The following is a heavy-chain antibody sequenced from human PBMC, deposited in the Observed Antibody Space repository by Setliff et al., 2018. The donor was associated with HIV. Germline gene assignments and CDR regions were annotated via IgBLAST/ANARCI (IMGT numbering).Heavy chain of an antibody. CDR2: ISGDSGNI. D-gene: IGHD1-1*01. Sequence: ASVKVSCKASGYTFRNFGISWVRQAPGQGLEWMGRISGDSGNIKYAVKTQGRVTLTVDTSTTTAYMELSGLRSEDTAVYYCARATEAGTIDYWGQGTRVTVSS. J-gene: IGHJ4*02. V-gene: IGHV1-18*01. CDR1: GYTFRNFG. CDR3: ARATEAGTIDY.